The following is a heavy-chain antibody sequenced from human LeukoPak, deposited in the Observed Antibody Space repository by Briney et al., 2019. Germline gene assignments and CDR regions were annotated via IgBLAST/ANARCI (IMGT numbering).Heavy chain of an antibody. CDR2: ISSSSSYI. Sequence: SGGSLRLSCAASGFTFSSYSMTWVRQAPGKGLEWVSSISSSSSYIYYADSVKGRFTISRDNSKNTLYLQMNSLRAEDTAVYYCAKDSIAALFYYFDYWGQGTLVTVSS. J-gene: IGHJ4*02. V-gene: IGHV3-21*04. CDR1: GFTFSSYS. CDR3: AKDSIAALFYYFDY. D-gene: IGHD6-6*01.